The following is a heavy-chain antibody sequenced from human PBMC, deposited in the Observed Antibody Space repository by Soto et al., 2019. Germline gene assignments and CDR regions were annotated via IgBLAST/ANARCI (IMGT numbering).Heavy chain of an antibody. J-gene: IGHJ6*02. D-gene: IGHD6-19*01. CDR2: ISSSSSYI. Sequence: WVRQAPGKGLEWVSSISSSSSYIYYADSVKGRFTISRDNAKNSLYLQMNSLRAEDTAVYYCARDRRSGWKTYYYYGMDVWGQGTTVTVSS. V-gene: IGHV3-21*01. CDR3: ARDRRSGWKTYYYYGMDV.